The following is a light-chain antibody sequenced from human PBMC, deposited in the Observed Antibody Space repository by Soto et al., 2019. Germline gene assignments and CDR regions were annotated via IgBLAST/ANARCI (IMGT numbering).Light chain of an antibody. Sequence: EIVLTQSPATLSLSPGERATLSCRARQSVSSYLAWYQQKPGQAPRLLIYDASNRATGIPARFSGSGSGTDFTLTISSVEPEDFAVYYCQQGITFGQGTRLEIK. CDR3: QQGIT. CDR1: QSVSSY. J-gene: IGKJ5*01. V-gene: IGKV3-11*01. CDR2: DAS.